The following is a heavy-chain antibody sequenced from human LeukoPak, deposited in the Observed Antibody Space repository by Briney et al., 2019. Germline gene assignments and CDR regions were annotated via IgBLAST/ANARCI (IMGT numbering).Heavy chain of an antibody. D-gene: IGHD4-23*01. CDR3: ARDRDYGGNSGWDY. CDR2: IIPIFGTA. Sequence: PVKVSCKASGGTFSSYAISWVRQAPGQGLEWMGGIIPIFGTANYAQKFQGRVTITADKSTSTAYMELSSLRSEDTAVYYCARDRDYGGNSGWDYWGQGTLVTVSS. CDR1: GGTFSSYA. J-gene: IGHJ4*02. V-gene: IGHV1-69*06.